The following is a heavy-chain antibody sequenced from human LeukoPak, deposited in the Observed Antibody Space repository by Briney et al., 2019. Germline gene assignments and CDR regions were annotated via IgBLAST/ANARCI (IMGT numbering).Heavy chain of an antibody. CDR2: ISSDGNKK. Sequence: GGSLRLSCAASGFTFSSHSMNWVRQAPGKGLEWVAVISSDGNKKNYADSVKGRFTISKDSSKNTLYLQMNTLRAEDTALYYCARDVGRDTITTEIEYWGQGTLVTVSS. CDR3: ARDVGRDTITTEIEY. D-gene: IGHD4-11*01. V-gene: IGHV3-30*03. CDR1: GFTFSSHS. J-gene: IGHJ4*02.